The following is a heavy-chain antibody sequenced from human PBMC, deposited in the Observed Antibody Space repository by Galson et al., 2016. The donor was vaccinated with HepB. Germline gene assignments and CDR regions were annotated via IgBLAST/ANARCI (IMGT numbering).Heavy chain of an antibody. Sequence: SLRLSCAASGFTVSNNYLTWVRQAPGKGLEWVSLIYSGGSTYYAESVKGRFVISRDSSKSTLYLQMNSLGVDDTAVYYCAKGASGLGDYDFWGQGTLVTVSS. V-gene: IGHV3-53*01. CDR1: GFTVSNNY. D-gene: IGHD5-12*01. CDR3: AKGASGLGDYDF. J-gene: IGHJ4*02. CDR2: IYSGGST.